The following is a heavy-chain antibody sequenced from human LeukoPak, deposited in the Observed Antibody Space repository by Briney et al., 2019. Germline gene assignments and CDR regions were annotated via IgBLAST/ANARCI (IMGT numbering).Heavy chain of an antibody. D-gene: IGHD2-21*01. V-gene: IGHV3-7*03. CDR2: IKKDGSGK. J-gene: IGHJ4*02. CDR3: AAGDTLEF. Sequence: PGGSLRLSCAASGFTFSNFWMHWVRQAPGKGLEGVANIKKDGSGKSYGDSVKGRFTISRDNAESSLYLLMNNLRAEDTAVYFCAAGDTLEFWGQGTLVTVSS. CDR1: GFTFSNFW.